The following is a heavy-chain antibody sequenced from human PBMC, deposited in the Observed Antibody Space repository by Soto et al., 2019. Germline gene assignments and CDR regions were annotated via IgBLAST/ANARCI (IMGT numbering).Heavy chain of an antibody. CDR3: ARHGRYSSSSAWGYYGMDV. D-gene: IGHD6-6*01. J-gene: IGHJ6*02. CDR2: IYHSGST. CDR1: GCSISSGGYS. Sequence: PSETLSLTCAFSGCSISSGGYSWSWIRQPPGKGLEWIGYIYHSGSTYYNPSLKSRVTISVDRSKNQFSLKLSSVTAADTAVYYCARHGRYSSSSAWGYYGMDVWGQGTTVTVS. V-gene: IGHV4-30-2*01.